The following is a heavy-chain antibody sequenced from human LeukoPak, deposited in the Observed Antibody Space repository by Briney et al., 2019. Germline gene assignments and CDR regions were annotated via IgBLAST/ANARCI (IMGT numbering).Heavy chain of an antibody. CDR3: ARHGSGISTFGY. J-gene: IGHJ4*02. D-gene: IGHD1-26*01. Sequence: SETLSLTCSVSGGSISSYYWSWIRQPPGKGLEWIGYIYYSGSTNYNPSLKSRVTISVDTSKNQFSLKLSSVTAADTAVYYCARHGSGISTFGYWGQGTLVTVSS. V-gene: IGHV4-59*08. CDR1: GGSISSYY. CDR2: IYYSGST.